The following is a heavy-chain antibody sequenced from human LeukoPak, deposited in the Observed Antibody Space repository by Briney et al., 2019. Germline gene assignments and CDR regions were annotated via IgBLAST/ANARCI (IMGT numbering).Heavy chain of an antibody. CDR1: GGSFSGYY. V-gene: IGHV4-34*01. CDR3: ARRLDGSGWYDAY. J-gene: IGHJ4*02. Sequence: SETLSLTCAVYGGSFSGYYWSWIRQPPGKGLEWIGEINHSGSTNYNPSLKSRVTISVDPSKNQFSLKPSSVTAADTAVYYCARRLDGSGWYDAYWGQGTLVTVSS. D-gene: IGHD6-19*01. CDR2: INHSGST.